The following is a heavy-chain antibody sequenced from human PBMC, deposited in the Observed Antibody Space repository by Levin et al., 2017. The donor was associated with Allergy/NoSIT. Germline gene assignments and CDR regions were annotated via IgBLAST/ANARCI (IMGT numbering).Heavy chain of an antibody. V-gene: IGHV3-23*01. D-gene: IGHD6-13*01. Sequence: RTGGSLRLSCAASGFTFSSSAMSWVRQAPGKGLEWVSAISTDSEYIFYADSVKGRVTISRDNSRNRLYLQMSSLRVEDTAVYYCAKGGLQLGYSFDSWGQGALVTVSS. CDR2: ISTDSEYI. CDR1: GFTFSSSA. J-gene: IGHJ4*02. CDR3: AKGGLQLGYSFDS.